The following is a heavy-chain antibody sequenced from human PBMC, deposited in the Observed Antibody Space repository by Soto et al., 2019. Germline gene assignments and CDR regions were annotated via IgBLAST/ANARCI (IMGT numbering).Heavy chain of an antibody. V-gene: IGHV5-51*01. CDR1: GYRFTSYW. J-gene: IGHJ4*02. Sequence: GESLKISCRVSGYRFTSYWIGWVRQMPGKGLECMGIIYPGDSDTRYSPSFQGQVTISADKSISTAYLQWSSLKASDTAMYYCARTRKATYGSGSYLDYWGQGTLVTVSS. CDR3: ARTRKATYGSGSYLDY. D-gene: IGHD3-10*01. CDR2: IYPGDSDT.